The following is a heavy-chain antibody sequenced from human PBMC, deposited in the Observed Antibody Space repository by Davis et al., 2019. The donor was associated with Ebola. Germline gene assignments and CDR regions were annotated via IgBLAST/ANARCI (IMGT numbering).Heavy chain of an antibody. CDR1: GFAFSTYW. CDR2: ISDRGLTK. Sequence: GGSLRLSCIASGFAFSTYWMHWVRQAPGKGLEWVSYISDRGLTKYYSDSVKGRFTISRDNAENSLYLEMNSLRAEDTAIYYCAREADSGGFRFDYWGRGILVTVSS. V-gene: IGHV3-48*03. CDR3: AREADSGGFRFDY. D-gene: IGHD5-12*01. J-gene: IGHJ4*02.